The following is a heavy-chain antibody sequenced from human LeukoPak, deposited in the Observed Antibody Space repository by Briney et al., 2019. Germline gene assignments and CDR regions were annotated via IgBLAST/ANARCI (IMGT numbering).Heavy chain of an antibody. D-gene: IGHD1-26*01. CDR1: GGTFSSYT. CDR3: ARSALRGALLASRDWFDP. Sequence: SVKVSCKASGGTFSSYTIRWVRQAPGQGLEWMGRIIPILGIANYAQKFQGRVTITTDESTSTAYMELSSLRSEDTAVYYCARSALRGALLASRDWFDPWGQGTLVTVSS. J-gene: IGHJ5*02. CDR2: IIPILGIA. V-gene: IGHV1-69*02.